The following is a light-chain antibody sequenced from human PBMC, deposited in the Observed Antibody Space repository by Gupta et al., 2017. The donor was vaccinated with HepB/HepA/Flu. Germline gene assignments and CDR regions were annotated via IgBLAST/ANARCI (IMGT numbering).Light chain of an antibody. Sequence: IQLTQSPSSLSASVGDSVTITCRASQTMNNFLHWYQQKPGEAPKLLIYAASSLQSGVPSRFSGSGSGTXFTLTIXSLQPEDFATNYCQQSYSTAPTFGXGTKVEIK. J-gene: IGKJ4*01. CDR3: QQSYSTAPT. V-gene: IGKV1-39*01. CDR1: QTMNNF. CDR2: AAS.